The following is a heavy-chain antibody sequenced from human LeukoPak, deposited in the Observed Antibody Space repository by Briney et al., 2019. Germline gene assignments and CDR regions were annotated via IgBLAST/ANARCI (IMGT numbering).Heavy chain of an antibody. CDR2: IYAGDSDT. D-gene: IGHD5-24*01. CDR3: ARLRHNYHDGVDV. CDR1: GYSFTKYW. V-gene: IGHV5-51*01. J-gene: IGHJ3*01. Sequence: GESLKISCETSGYSFTKYWIGWVRQTPGKGLEWMGIIYAGDSDTRYSPSFQGQVTISADRSINTVYLQWSSLKASDTAMYYCARLRHNYHDGVDVWGQGTMVTVSS.